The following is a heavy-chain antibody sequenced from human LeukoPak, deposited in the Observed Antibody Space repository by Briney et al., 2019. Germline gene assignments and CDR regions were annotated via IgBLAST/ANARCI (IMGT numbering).Heavy chain of an antibody. J-gene: IGHJ4*02. D-gene: IGHD4-17*01. CDR1: GGTFSSYA. CDR2: ITPIFGTA. CDR3: ARVGGFYGDYYFDY. V-gene: IGHV1-69*13. Sequence: EASVKVSCKASGGTFSSYAISWVRQAPGQGLEWMGGITPIFGTANYAQKFQGRVTITADESTSTAYMELSSLRSEDTAVYYCARVGGFYGDYYFDYWGQGTLVTVSS.